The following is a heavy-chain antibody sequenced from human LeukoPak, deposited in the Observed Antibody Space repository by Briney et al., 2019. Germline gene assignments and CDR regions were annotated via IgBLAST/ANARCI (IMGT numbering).Heavy chain of an antibody. J-gene: IGHJ4*02. CDR1: GFTVSSNY. CDR3: AKDRTLLIAAAGNFDY. Sequence: GGSLRLSCAASGFTVSSNYMSWVRQAPGKGLEWVSVIYSGGSTYYADSVKGRFTISRDNSKNTLYLQMNSLRAEDTAVYYCAKDRTLLIAAAGNFDYWGRGTLVTVSS. V-gene: IGHV3-53*01. CDR2: IYSGGST. D-gene: IGHD6-13*01.